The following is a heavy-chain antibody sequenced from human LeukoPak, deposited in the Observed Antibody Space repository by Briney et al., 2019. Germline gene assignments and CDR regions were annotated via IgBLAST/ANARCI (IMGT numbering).Heavy chain of an antibody. CDR2: IYHSGST. D-gene: IGHD2-21*02. CDR1: GGSISSYY. CDR3: ARVLCGGDCYSFDY. V-gene: IGHV4-59*01. Sequence: SETLSLTCTVSGGSISSYYWSWIRQPPGKGLEWIRYIYHSGSTNYNPSLKSRVTISVDTSKNQFSLKLSSVTAADTAVYYCARVLCGGDCYSFDYWGQGTLVTVSS. J-gene: IGHJ4*02.